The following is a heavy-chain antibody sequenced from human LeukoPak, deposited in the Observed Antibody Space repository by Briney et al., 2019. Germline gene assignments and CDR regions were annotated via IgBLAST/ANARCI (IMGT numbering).Heavy chain of an antibody. J-gene: IGHJ6*02. CDR2: IYYSGST. CDR1: GGSISSGGYC. V-gene: IGHV4-31*03. CDR3: ARADMDYYYYYGMDV. Sequence: SQTLSLTCTVSGGSISSGGYCWSWIRQHPGKGLEWIGYIYYSGSTYYNPSLKSRVTISVDTSKNQFSLKLSSVTAADTAVYYCARADMDYYYYYGMDVWGQGTTVTVSS. D-gene: IGHD5-18*01.